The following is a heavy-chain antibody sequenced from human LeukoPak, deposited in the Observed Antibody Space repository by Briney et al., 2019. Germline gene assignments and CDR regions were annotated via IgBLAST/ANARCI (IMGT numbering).Heavy chain of an antibody. Sequence: GGSLRLSCATSGFTFSNAWMNWVRQAPGKGLEWVGRIRSNSDGGTIDYAAPVKGRFTLSRDDTKTTLYLQMNSLRTEDTAVYYCATDFYDSTWGQGTLVTVSS. J-gene: IGHJ5*02. V-gene: IGHV3-15*07. CDR1: GFTFSNAW. D-gene: IGHD3-22*01. CDR2: IRSNSDGGTI. CDR3: ATDFYDST.